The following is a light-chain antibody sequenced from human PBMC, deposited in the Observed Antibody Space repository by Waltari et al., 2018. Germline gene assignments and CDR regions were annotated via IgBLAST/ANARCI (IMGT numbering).Light chain of an antibody. Sequence: QSALTQPASVSGSPGQSITISCTGTSSDVGSYNLVSWYQHHPGKAPKPIIYEVTKRPSGVSNRFSGCKSGNTASLTISGLQAEDETDYYCCSFVGSRTSLYVFGTGTKVSVL. J-gene: IGLJ1*01. CDR3: CSFVGSRTSLYV. V-gene: IGLV2-23*02. CDR1: SSDVGSYNL. CDR2: EVT.